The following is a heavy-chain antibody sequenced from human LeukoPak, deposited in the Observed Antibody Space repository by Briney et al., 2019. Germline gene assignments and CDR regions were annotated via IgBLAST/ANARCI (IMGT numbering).Heavy chain of an antibody. CDR1: GGTFSSYA. D-gene: IGHD3-10*01. V-gene: IGHV1-69*06. CDR2: IIPIFGTA. Sequence: SVKVSCKASGGTFSSYAISWVRQAPGQGLEWMGGIIPIFGTANYAQKFQGRVTNTADKSTSTAYMELSSLRSEDTAVYYCAREGRGVIFDYWGQGTLVTVSS. J-gene: IGHJ4*02. CDR3: AREGRGVIFDY.